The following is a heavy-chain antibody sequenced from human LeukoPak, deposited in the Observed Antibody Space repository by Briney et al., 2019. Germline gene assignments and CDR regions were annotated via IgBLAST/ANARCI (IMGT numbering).Heavy chain of an antibody. V-gene: IGHV3-64D*06. D-gene: IGHD5-12*01. Sequence: TGGSLRLSCSASGFTFSSYAIHWVRQALGKGLEYVSAISSNGGSTYNADSLKGRFTISRDNSKNTLYLQMSSLRAEDTAVYYCVRGRGYSAYDPFDYWGQGTLVTVSS. J-gene: IGHJ4*02. CDR3: VRGRGYSAYDPFDY. CDR1: GFTFSSYA. CDR2: ISSNGGST.